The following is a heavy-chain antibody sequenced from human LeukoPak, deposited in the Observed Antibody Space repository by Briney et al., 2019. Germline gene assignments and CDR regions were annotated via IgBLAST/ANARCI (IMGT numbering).Heavy chain of an antibody. V-gene: IGHV4-38-2*02. D-gene: IGHD1-1*01. J-gene: IGHJ5*02. CDR2: IFYSGST. CDR3: ASDALNWNHIWFDP. Sequence: PSQTLSLTRTVSGYSINSGYYWGWIRRPPGKGREWIGIIFYSGSTYYNPSLKSRVTISVDTSKNQFSLKLSSVTAADTAVYYCASDALNWNHIWFDPWGQGTLVTVSS. CDR1: GYSINSGYY.